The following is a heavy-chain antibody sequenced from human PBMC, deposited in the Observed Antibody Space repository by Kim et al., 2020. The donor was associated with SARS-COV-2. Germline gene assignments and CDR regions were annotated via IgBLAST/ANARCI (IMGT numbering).Heavy chain of an antibody. J-gene: IGHJ4*02. D-gene: IGHD4-17*01. Sequence: SPYFQGHVTISADKSISTAYLQWSSLKASDTAMYYCARGSYGDYVGCFDYWGQGTLVTVSS. V-gene: IGHV5-10-1*01. CDR3: ARGSYGDYVGCFDY.